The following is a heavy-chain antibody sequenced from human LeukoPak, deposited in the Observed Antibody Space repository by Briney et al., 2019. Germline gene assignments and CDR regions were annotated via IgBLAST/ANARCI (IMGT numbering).Heavy chain of an antibody. CDR1: GFTFSSYG. CDR2: ISYDGSNK. J-gene: IGHJ4*02. Sequence: PGGSLRLSCAASGFTFSSYGMHWVRQAPGKGLEWVAVISYDGSNKYYADSVKGRFTISRDNSKNTVYPQMNSLRAEDTAVYYCAKEGTVTTFSGLGFDYWGQGTLVTVSS. CDR3: AKEGTVTTFSGLGFDY. V-gene: IGHV3-30*18. D-gene: IGHD4-17*01.